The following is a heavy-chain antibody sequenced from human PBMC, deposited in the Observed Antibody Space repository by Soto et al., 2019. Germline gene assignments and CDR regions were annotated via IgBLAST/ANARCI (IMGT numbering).Heavy chain of an antibody. D-gene: IGHD4-17*01. Sequence: SQTLSLTCAVYGGSLSGYYWSWIRQPPGRGLEWIGEINHSGSTNYNPSLKSRVTISVDTSKNQFSLKLSSVTAADTAVYYCARSRTVTTRWENYYYMDVWGKRTTVTVSS. CDR2: INHSGST. V-gene: IGHV4-34*01. CDR1: GGSLSGYY. J-gene: IGHJ6*03. CDR3: ARSRTVTTRWENYYYMDV.